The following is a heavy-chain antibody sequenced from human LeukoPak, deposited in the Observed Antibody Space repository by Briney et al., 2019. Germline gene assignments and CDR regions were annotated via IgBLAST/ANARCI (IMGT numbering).Heavy chain of an antibody. J-gene: IGHJ4*02. CDR1: GFTFSSYS. Sequence: GGSLRLSCAASGFTFSSYSMNWVRQAPAKGLEWVSSISSSSSYIYYADSAKGRFTISRDNAKNSLYLQMSSLRAEDTAVYYCARAGSSSGYWGQGTLVTVSS. CDR3: ARAGSSSGY. CDR2: ISSSSSYI. V-gene: IGHV3-21*01. D-gene: IGHD6-6*01.